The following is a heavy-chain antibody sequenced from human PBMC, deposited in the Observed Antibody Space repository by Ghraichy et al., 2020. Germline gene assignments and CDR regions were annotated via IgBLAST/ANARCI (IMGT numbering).Heavy chain of an antibody. D-gene: IGHD6-6*01. CDR3: AKEVRKRQLVLVASYFDL. V-gene: IGHV3-23*01. Sequence: GGSLRLSCAASGFTFSSYAMSWVRQAPGKGLEWVSAISGSGGSTYYADSVKGRFTISRDNSKNTLYLQMNSLRAEDTAVYYCAKEVRKRQLVLVASYFDLWGRGTLVTVSS. J-gene: IGHJ2*01. CDR2: ISGSGGST. CDR1: GFTFSSYA.